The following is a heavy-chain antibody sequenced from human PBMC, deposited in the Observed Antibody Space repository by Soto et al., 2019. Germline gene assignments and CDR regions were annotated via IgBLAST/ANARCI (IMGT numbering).Heavy chain of an antibody. CDR2: INHSGST. Sequence: SETLSLTCAVYGGSFSGYYWSWIRQPPGKGLEWIGEINHSGSTNYNPSLKSRVTISVDTSKNQFSLKLSSVTAADTAVYYCARCSLYCSSTSCYGRPLNYYYYYGMDVWGQGTTVTVSS. J-gene: IGHJ6*02. D-gene: IGHD2-2*01. CDR3: ARCSLYCSSTSCYGRPLNYYYYYGMDV. CDR1: GGSFSGYY. V-gene: IGHV4-34*01.